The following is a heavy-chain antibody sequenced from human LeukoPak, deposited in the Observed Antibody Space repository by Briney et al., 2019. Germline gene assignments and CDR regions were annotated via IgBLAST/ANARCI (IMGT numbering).Heavy chain of an antibody. CDR3: ARPFVWGSYRTAVDV. D-gene: IGHD3-16*02. CDR1: GGSFSGYY. V-gene: IGHV4-34*01. J-gene: IGHJ6*04. Sequence: SETLSLTCAVYGGSFSGYYWSWIRQPPGRGLEWIGEINHSGSTNYNPSLKSRVTISVDTSKNQFSLKLSSVTAADTAVYYCARPFVWGSYRTAVDVWGKGTTVTTSS. CDR2: INHSGST.